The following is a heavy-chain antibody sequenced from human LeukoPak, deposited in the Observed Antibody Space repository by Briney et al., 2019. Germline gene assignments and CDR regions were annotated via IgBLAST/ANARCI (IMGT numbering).Heavy chain of an antibody. Sequence: SQTLSLTCAISGDSVSSNSAAWNWIRQSPSRDLEGLGRTYYRSKWYNDYAVSVKSRITINPDTSKNQFSLQLNSVTPEDTAVYYCARVVGSGVVPAAPNWFDPWGQGTLVTVSS. CDR3: ARVVGSGVVPAAPNWFDP. J-gene: IGHJ5*02. V-gene: IGHV6-1*01. D-gene: IGHD2-2*01. CDR2: TYYRSKWYN. CDR1: GDSVSSNSAA.